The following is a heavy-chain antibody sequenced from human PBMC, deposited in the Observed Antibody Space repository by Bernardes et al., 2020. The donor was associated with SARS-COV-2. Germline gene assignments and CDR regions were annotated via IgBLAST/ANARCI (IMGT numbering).Heavy chain of an antibody. V-gene: IGHV3-30-3*01. CDR2: ISYDGSNK. D-gene: IGHD3-9*01. J-gene: IGHJ4*02. Sequence: GGSLRLSCAASGFTFSSYAMHWVRQAPGKGLEWVAVISYDGSNKYYADSVKGRFTISRDNSKNTLYLQMNSLRAEDTAVYYCARDGSYDILTGTHFDYWGQGTLVTVSS. CDR3: ARDGSYDILTGTHFDY. CDR1: GFTFSSYA.